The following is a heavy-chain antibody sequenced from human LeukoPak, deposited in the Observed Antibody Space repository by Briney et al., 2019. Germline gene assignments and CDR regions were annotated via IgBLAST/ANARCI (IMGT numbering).Heavy chain of an antibody. Sequence: PSETLSLTCTVSGGSISSSSYYWGWIRQPPGKGLEWIGSIYYSGSTYFNPSLKSRVTISVDTSKNQFSLKLSSVTAADTAVYYCAPQWLVRTNWFDPWGQGTLVTVSS. CDR2: IYYSGST. CDR1: GGSISSSSYY. J-gene: IGHJ5*02. V-gene: IGHV4-39*01. CDR3: APQWLVRTNWFDP. D-gene: IGHD6-19*01.